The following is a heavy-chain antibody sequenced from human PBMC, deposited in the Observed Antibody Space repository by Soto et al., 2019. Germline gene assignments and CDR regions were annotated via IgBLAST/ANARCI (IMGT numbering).Heavy chain of an antibody. J-gene: IGHJ4*02. Sequence: SVKVSCKASGGTFSSYAISWVRQAPGQGLEWMGGIIPIFGTANYAQKFQGRVTITADESTSTAYMELSSLRSEDTAVYYCAREGGYYDVPGKSVYFDYWGQGTLVTVSS. CDR3: AREGGYYDVPGKSVYFDY. CDR2: IIPIFGTA. V-gene: IGHV1-69*13. D-gene: IGHD3-22*01. CDR1: GGTFSSYA.